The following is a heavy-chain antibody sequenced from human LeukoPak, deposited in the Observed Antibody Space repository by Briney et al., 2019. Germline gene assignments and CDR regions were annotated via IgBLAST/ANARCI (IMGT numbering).Heavy chain of an antibody. V-gene: IGHV3-21*01. D-gene: IGHD3-10*01. CDR3: ARDYYGSGGVLDY. J-gene: IGHJ4*02. CDR1: GFTFSSYA. CDR2: ISSSSTYI. Sequence: GGSLRLSCAASGFTFSSYAMYWVRQAPGRGLEWVSSISSSSTYIYYAESVKGRFTISRDNAKNSLYLQMNSLRAEDTAVYYCARDYYGSGGVLDYWGQGTLVTVSS.